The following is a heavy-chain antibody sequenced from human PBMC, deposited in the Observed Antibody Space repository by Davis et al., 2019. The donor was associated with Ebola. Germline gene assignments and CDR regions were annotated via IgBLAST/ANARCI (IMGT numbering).Heavy chain of an antibody. Sequence: GGSLRLSCAASGFTFDDYAMHWVRQAPGKGLEWVSLISGDGGSTYYADSVKGRFTISRDNSKNSLYLQMNSLRTEDTALYYCAKGGCSSTSCLLYYYYGMDVWGQGTTVTVSS. CDR1: GFTFDDYA. CDR2: ISGDGGST. J-gene: IGHJ6*02. V-gene: IGHV3-43*02. CDR3: AKGGCSSTSCLLYYYYGMDV. D-gene: IGHD2-2*01.